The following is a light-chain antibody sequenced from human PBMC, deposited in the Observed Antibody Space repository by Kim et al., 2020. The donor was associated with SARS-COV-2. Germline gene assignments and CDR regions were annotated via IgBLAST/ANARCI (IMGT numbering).Light chain of an antibody. CDR2: AAF. Sequence: ASIGDRVPLTFRASQDISSWLAWYQQKPGKAPKLLIYAAFNLQSGVPSRFSGGRSGTDFTLTINSLQSEDFATYYCQQTNNFPLTFGGGTKVDIK. CDR1: QDISSW. J-gene: IGKJ4*01. V-gene: IGKV1-12*01. CDR3: QQTNNFPLT.